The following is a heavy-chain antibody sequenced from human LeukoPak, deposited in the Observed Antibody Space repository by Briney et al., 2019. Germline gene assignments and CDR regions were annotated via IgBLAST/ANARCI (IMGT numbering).Heavy chain of an antibody. CDR2: IYYSGST. CDR3: ARRYNWNDRWD. CDR1: GGSISSSSFY. Sequence: SETLSLTCTVSGGSISSSSFYWGWIRQPPGKGLEWIGSIYYSGSTYYNPSLKSRLTISLDTSKNQFSLRLSSVTAADTAFYYCARRYNWNDRWDWGQGTLVTVSP. D-gene: IGHD1-1*01. V-gene: IGHV4-39*07. J-gene: IGHJ4*02.